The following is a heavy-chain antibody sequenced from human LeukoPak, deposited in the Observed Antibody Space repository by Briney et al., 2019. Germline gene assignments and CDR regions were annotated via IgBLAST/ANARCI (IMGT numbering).Heavy chain of an antibody. CDR3: ARVVHYGSGPAVG. Sequence: PGGSLRLSCAASGFPFSDYYMSWIRQAPGKGLEWVSYISSSGDTIYYADSVKGRFTISRDNAKNSVHLQMSSLRAEDTAVYYCARVVHYGSGPAVGWGQGTLVTVSS. V-gene: IGHV3-11*01. CDR2: ISSSGDTI. D-gene: IGHD3-10*01. CDR1: GFPFSDYY. J-gene: IGHJ4*02.